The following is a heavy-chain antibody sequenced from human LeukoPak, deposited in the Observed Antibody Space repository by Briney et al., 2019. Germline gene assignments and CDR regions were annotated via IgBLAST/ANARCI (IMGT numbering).Heavy chain of an antibody. CDR3: AREVAPLYFHYGMDV. CDR2: ISSNGGST. D-gene: IGHD1-26*01. V-gene: IGHV3-64D*09. J-gene: IGHJ6*01. Sequence: GGSLRLSCSASGFTFSSYAMHWVRQAPGKGLEYVSAISSNGGSTYYADSVKGRFTISRDNSKNTLYLQMSSLRAEDTAVYYCAREVAPLYFHYGMDVWGEGTTVTVSS. CDR1: GFTFSSYA.